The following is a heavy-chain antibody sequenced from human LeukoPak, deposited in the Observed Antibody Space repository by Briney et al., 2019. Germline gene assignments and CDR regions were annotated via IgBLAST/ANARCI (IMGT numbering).Heavy chain of an antibody. J-gene: IGHJ4*02. D-gene: IGHD6-13*01. CDR2: ISYDGNNK. Sequence: GGSLRLSCAAPGFTFNSYAMHWVRQAPGKGLERVAVISYDGNNKYYADSVKGRFTISRDNSKNTLYLQMNSLRGEDTAVYYCAREGSSTWVFDYWGQGTLVTVSS. CDR1: GFTFNSYA. CDR3: AREGSSTWVFDY. V-gene: IGHV3-30*04.